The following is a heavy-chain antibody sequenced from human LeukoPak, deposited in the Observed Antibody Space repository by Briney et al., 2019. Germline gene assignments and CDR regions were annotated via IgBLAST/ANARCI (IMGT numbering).Heavy chain of an antibody. Sequence: GGSLRLSCAASGFTFSSYGMHWVRQAPGKGLDGVAVIWYDGSNKYYADSVKGRFTISRDNSKNTLYLQMNSLRAEDTAVYYCARRVGATRWYFDYWGQGTLVTVSS. CDR3: ARRVGATRWYFDY. V-gene: IGHV3-33*01. CDR2: IWYDGSNK. CDR1: GFTFSSYG. D-gene: IGHD1-26*01. J-gene: IGHJ4*02.